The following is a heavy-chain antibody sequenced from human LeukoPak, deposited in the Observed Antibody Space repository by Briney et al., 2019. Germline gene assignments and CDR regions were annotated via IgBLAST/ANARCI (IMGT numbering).Heavy chain of an antibody. V-gene: IGHV1-69*13. D-gene: IGHD3-22*01. J-gene: IGHJ6*03. Sequence: SVKVSCKASGGTFSSYAISWVRRAPGQGLEWMGGIIPIFGTANYAQKFQGRVTITADESTSTAYMELSSLRSEDTAVYYCARGYDSSGYYLYYYYYMDVWGKGTTVTVSS. CDR3: ARGYDSSGYYLYYYYYMDV. CDR2: IIPIFGTA. CDR1: GGTFSSYA.